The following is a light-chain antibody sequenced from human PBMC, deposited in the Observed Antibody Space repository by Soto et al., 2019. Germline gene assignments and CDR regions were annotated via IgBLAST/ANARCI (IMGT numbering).Light chain of an antibody. CDR2: WAS. V-gene: IGKV4-1*01. CDR3: QQCYTTPFT. Sequence: DIVMTQSPDSLAVSLGERATINCKSSQSVLYSSNNKNCLAWYQQRPGQPPNLLIYWASTRESGVPDRFSGSRSGTDFTLTISSLQAEDVAVYYCQQCYTTPFTFGPGTKVDIK. J-gene: IGKJ3*01. CDR1: QSVLYSSNNKNC.